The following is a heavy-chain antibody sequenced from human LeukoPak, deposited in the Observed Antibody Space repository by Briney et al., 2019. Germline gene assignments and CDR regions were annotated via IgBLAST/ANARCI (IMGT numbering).Heavy chain of an antibody. Sequence: PGGSLRLSCAASGFNFSGSTMHWVRQASGKGLEWVGRIRSKANNYATTYPASVEGRFTISRDDSENTAYLQMNSLKTEDTAVYYCTSRAIEQQLPFDYWGQGTLVTVSS. V-gene: IGHV3-73*01. CDR2: IRSKANNYAT. J-gene: IGHJ4*02. CDR1: GFNFSGST. CDR3: TSRAIEQQLPFDY. D-gene: IGHD6-13*01.